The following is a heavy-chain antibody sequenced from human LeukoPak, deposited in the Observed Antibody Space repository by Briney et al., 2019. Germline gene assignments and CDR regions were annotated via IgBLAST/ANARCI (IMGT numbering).Heavy chain of an antibody. J-gene: IGHJ4*02. Sequence: SETLSLTCTVSRGFISRTTNYWGWIRQPPGKGLEWIGSIYYSGSTHYNPSLKSRVTISLDTSKNHFSLRLTSVTAADTAVYYCARGYYASGSAFDFWGQGTLVTVSS. CDR1: RGFISRTTNY. D-gene: IGHD3-10*01. CDR3: ARGYYASGSAFDF. CDR2: IYYSGST. V-gene: IGHV4-39*02.